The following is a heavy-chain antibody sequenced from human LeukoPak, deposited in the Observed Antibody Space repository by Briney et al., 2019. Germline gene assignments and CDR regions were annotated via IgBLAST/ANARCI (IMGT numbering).Heavy chain of an antibody. V-gene: IGHV4-59*01. J-gene: IGHJ4*02. Sequence: PSETLSLTCTVSGGSISSYYWSWIRQPPGKGLEWIGYIYYSGSTNYNPSLKSRVTISVDTSKNQFSLKLSSVTTADTAVYYCARGGRKYEQLVRGLDYWGQGTLVTVSS. CDR3: ARGGRKYEQLVRGLDY. CDR2: IYYSGST. CDR1: GGSISSYY. D-gene: IGHD6-6*01.